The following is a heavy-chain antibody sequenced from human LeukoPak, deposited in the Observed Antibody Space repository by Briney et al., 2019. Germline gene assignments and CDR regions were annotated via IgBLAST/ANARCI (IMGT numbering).Heavy chain of an antibody. J-gene: IGHJ3*02. CDR3: ARQVSGFYCSSTSCYSGGHAFDI. CDR1: GGSISSYY. Sequence: SETLSLTCTVSGGSISSYYWSWIRQPPGKGLEWIGHIYYSGSTNYNPSLKSRVTISVDTSRNQFSLKLSSVTAADTAVYYCARQVSGFYCSSTSCYSGGHAFDIWGQGTMVTVSS. CDR2: IYYSGST. D-gene: IGHD2-2*02. V-gene: IGHV4-59*08.